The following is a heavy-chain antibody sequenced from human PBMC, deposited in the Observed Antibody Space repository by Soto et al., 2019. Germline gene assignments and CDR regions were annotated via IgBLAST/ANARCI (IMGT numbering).Heavy chain of an antibody. D-gene: IGHD2-15*01. CDR1: GGTFSSYA. Sequence: SLKVSCKASGGTFSSYAISWVRQAPGQGLEWMGGIIPIFGTANYAQKFQGRVTITADESTSTAYMELSSLRSEDTAVYYCARAMVVAATLIWDAFDIWGQGTMVTVSS. J-gene: IGHJ3*02. CDR3: ARAMVVAATLIWDAFDI. CDR2: IIPIFGTA. V-gene: IGHV1-69*13.